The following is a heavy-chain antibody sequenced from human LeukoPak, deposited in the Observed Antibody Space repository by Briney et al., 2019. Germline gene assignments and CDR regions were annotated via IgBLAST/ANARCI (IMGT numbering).Heavy chain of an antibody. J-gene: IGHJ3*02. V-gene: IGHV3-23*01. CDR1: GFTFSSYA. Sequence: PVGSLRLSCAASGFTFSSYAMSWVRQAPGKGLEWVSAIGGSGGSTYYADSVKGRFTISRDNSKNTLYLQMNSLRAEDTAVYYCAKVVVSSSSWYAFDIWGQGTMVTVSS. CDR3: AKVVVSSSSWYAFDI. CDR2: IGGSGGST. D-gene: IGHD6-13*01.